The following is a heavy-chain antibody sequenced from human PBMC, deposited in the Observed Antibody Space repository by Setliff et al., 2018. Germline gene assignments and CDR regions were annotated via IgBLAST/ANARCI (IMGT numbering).Heavy chain of an antibody. Sequence: PSETLSLTCSVSGASISSYYWTWIRQPPGKGLEWIGYIYYSGDTNSNPSLKSRVTMSVDTSKNQFSLKLNSVTAADTATYYCARDRSYYASGSFTKWFDYWGQGALVTVSS. J-gene: IGHJ4*02. V-gene: IGHV4-59*01. D-gene: IGHD3-10*01. CDR3: ARDRSYYASGSFTKWFDY. CDR2: IYYSGDT. CDR1: GASISSYY.